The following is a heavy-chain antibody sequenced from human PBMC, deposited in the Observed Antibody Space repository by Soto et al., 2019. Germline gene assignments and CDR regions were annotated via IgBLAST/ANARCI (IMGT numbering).Heavy chain of an antibody. CDR3: ARDAKRSTRCIGICYYYYYYMDF. V-gene: IGHV3-74*03. D-gene: IGHD2-2*01. J-gene: IGHJ6*03. CDR2: INSDGSTP. CDR1: GFTFSSYW. Sequence: GGSLRLSCAASGFTFSSYWMYWVRQVPGKGLVWVSRINSDGSTPTYADSVEGRFTISRDNAKNTLYLQMNSLRAEDTAVYYCARDAKRSTRCIGICYYYYYYMDFWGKGTTVTVSS.